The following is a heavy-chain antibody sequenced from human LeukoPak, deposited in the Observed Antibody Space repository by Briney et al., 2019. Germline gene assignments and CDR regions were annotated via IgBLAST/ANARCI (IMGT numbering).Heavy chain of an antibody. CDR3: EGSAGY. CDR2: IKRDGSEK. CDR1: GFTFSNSW. Sequence: PGGSLRLSCAASGFTFSNSWMSRVRQAPGKGLEWVANIKRDGSEKHYVDSVKGRFTISRDNAKSSLFLQMNSLRAEDTAVYYCEGSAGYWGQGTLVTVSS. V-gene: IGHV3-7*01. J-gene: IGHJ4*02.